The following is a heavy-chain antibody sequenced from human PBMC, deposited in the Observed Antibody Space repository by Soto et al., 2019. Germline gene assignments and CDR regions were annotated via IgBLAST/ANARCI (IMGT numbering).Heavy chain of an antibody. J-gene: IGHJ6*01. D-gene: IGHD4-4*01. V-gene: IGHV5-51*01. CDR3: ARHEQFYYYYYGMDV. CDR2: INPGDSDI. Sequence: VESLTISCKASGYSFTTYWIAWVLQMPGKGLEWMGIINPGDSDIRYSPSFQGQVTISADNSISTAYLQWSSLKASDTAMYYCARHEQFYYYYYGMDVWGQGTAVTVSS. CDR1: GYSFTTYW.